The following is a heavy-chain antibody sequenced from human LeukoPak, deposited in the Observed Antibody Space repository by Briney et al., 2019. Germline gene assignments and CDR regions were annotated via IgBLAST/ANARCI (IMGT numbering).Heavy chain of an antibody. V-gene: IGHV4-4*08. CDR1: GCSITGYH. D-gene: IGHD3-16*01. J-gene: IGHJ3*02. CDR3: ARRNDLDI. Sequence: PSETLSLTCTVSGCSITGYHWSWIRQPPGKGLEWIGYIYSSGSTEYKPSLKSRATISADTSKNQFSLKLTSVTAADTAIYYCARRNDLDIWGQGTMVTVSS. CDR2: IYSSGST.